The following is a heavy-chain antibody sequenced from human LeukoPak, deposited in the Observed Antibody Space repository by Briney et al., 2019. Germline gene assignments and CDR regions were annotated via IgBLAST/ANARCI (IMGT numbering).Heavy chain of an antibody. V-gene: IGHV3-21*01. CDR3: ASVFAGTPAYYYYGMDV. J-gene: IGHJ6*02. Sequence: GGSLRLSCAASGFTFSSYGMHWVRQAPGKGLEWVSSISSSSSYRYYADSVKGRFTISRDNAKNSLYLQMNSLRAEDTAVYYCASVFAGTPAYYYYGMDVWGQGTTVTVSS. D-gene: IGHD3-10*01. CDR2: ISSSSSYR. CDR1: GFTFSSYG.